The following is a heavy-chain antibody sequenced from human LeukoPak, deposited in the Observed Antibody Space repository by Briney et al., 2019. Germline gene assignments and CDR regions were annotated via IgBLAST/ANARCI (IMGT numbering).Heavy chain of an antibody. CDR2: IYTSGST. D-gene: IGHD6-13*01. CDR1: GGSISSGSYY. CDR3: ARDIELGHFDY. Sequence: SETLSLTWTVSGGSISSGSYYWSWIRQPARKGLEWIGRIYTSGSTNYNPSLKSRVTISVDTSKNQFSLKLSSVTAADTAVYYCARDIELGHFDYWGQGTLVTVSS. V-gene: IGHV4-61*02. J-gene: IGHJ4*02.